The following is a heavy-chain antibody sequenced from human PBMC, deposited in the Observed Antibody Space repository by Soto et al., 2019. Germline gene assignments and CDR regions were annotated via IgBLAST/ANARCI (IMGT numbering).Heavy chain of an antibody. J-gene: IGHJ4*02. V-gene: IGHV3-13*04. CDR2: IGISGDT. D-gene: IGHD2-15*01. CDR1: GFTFSKFD. Sequence: GGSLRLSCEASGFTFSKFDMHWVRQPTGKGLEWHSTIGISGDTYYAVSVKGRFTISRDNAKNSLSLQINSLRAGDTALYFCARCQDVGAHFFDSWGQGTEVTVSS. CDR3: ARCQDVGAHFFDS.